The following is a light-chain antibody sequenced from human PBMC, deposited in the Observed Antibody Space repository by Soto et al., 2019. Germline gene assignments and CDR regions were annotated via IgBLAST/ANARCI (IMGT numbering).Light chain of an antibody. CDR1: SSDVGSYNR. V-gene: IGLV2-18*02. Sequence: SVLTQPGSVTGSPGESITASCNGNSSDVGSYNRVSWYQQPPGTAPKLIIYDVSNRPLGVPDRFFGSKSGNTASLTISGLHAEDEADYYCCSYTTGTTYVFGTETKVTVL. CDR2: DVS. CDR3: CSYTTGTTYV. J-gene: IGLJ1*01.